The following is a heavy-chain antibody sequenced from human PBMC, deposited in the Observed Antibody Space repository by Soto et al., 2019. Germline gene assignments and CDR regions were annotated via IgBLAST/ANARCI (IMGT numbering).Heavy chain of an antibody. V-gene: IGHV3-11*06. CDR1: GFTFSDYY. Sequence: GGSLRLSCAASGFTFSDYYMSWIRQAPGKGLEWVSYISSSSSYTNYADSVKGRFTISRDNAKNSLYLQMNSLRAEDTAVYYCARDYYGSGSSFFDYWGQGTLVTVSS. CDR2: ISSSSSYT. J-gene: IGHJ4*02. CDR3: ARDYYGSGSSFFDY. D-gene: IGHD3-10*01.